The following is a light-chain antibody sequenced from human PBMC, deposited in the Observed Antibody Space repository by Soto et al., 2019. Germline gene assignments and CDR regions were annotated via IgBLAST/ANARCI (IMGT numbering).Light chain of an antibody. Sequence: QSVLTQPPSVSAAPGQEVTISCSGSSSNIENNYVSWYQQLPGTAPKLLIYDNSKRPSGIPDRFSGSKSGTSATLGITGLQTGDEADYYCQSYDSSLSGYWVFGGGTKVTVL. CDR3: QSYDSSLSGYWV. CDR1: SSNIENNY. J-gene: IGLJ3*02. CDR2: DNS. V-gene: IGLV1-51*01.